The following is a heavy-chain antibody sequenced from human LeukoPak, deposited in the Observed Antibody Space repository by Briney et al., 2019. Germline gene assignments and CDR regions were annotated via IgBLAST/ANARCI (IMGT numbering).Heavy chain of an antibody. J-gene: IGHJ4*02. CDR1: GYTFTGYY. Sequence: ASVKVSCKASGYTFTGYYMHWVRQAPGQGLEWMGWINPNSGGTNYAQKFQGRVTMTRDTSISTAYMELSSLRSEDTAVYYCAGTRSVGCFDYWGQGTLVTVSS. V-gene: IGHV1-2*02. CDR3: AGTRSVGCFDY. D-gene: IGHD4-23*01. CDR2: INPNSGGT.